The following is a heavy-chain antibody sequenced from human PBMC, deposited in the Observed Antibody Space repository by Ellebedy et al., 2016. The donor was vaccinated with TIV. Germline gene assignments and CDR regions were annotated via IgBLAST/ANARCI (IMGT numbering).Heavy chain of an antibody. D-gene: IGHD2-8*02. CDR2: ISATAGDT. J-gene: IGHJ4*02. CDR1: GFTFSTYA. CDR3: ARARQTWSPPDY. V-gene: IGHV3-23*01. Sequence: PGGSLRLSCAASGFTFSTYAMTWVRQAPGKGLEWVSTISATAGDTYSAASVKGRFTISRDNSKNTRFLQWSSLRADDTAVYYCARARQTWSPPDYWGQGTLVTVSS.